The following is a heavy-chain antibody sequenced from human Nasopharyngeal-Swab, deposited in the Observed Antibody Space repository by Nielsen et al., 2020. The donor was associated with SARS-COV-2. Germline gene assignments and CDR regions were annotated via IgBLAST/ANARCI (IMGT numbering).Heavy chain of an antibody. J-gene: IGHJ4*02. Sequence: GESLKISCAASGFIFSSYAMHWVRQAPGKGLEWAAVISYDESNKYYADSVKGRFTISRDNSKNTLYLQMNSLRAEDTAVYYCARAGGGYSYADYWGQGTLVTVSS. CDR1: GFIFSSYA. V-gene: IGHV3-30-3*01. D-gene: IGHD5-18*01. CDR2: ISYDESNK. CDR3: ARAGGGYSYADY.